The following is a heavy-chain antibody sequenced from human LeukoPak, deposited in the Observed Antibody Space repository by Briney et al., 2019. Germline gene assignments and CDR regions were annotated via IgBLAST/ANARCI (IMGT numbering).Heavy chain of an antibody. CDR2: IYYSGST. CDR1: GGSISSYY. CDR3: ARGDDYSSSSCFDP. V-gene: IGHV4-59*01. J-gene: IGHJ5*02. Sequence: SETLSLTCTVAGGSISSYYWSWIRQPPGKGLEWIGYIYYSGSTNYNPSLKSRVTISVDTSKNQFSLKLSSVTAADTAVYYCARGDDYSSSSCFDPWGQGTLVTVSS. D-gene: IGHD6-6*01.